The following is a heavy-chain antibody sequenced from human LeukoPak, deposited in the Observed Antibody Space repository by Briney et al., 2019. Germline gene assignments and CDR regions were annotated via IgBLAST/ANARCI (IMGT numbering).Heavy chain of an antibody. D-gene: IGHD6-6*01. V-gene: IGHV4-34*01. CDR1: GGSFSGYY. J-gene: IGHJ6*03. Sequence: MASETLSLTCAVYGGSFSGYYWSWVRQPPGKGLEWIGEINHSGSTNYNPSLKSRVTISVDTSKNQFSLKLSSVTAADTAVYYSASSSSWSLYYYYYYIDVGGKGTTLTVSS. CDR2: INHSGST. CDR3: ASSSSWSLYYYYYYIDV.